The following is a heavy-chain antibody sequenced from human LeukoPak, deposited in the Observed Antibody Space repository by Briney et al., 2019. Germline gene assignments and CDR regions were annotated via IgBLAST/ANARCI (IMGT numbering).Heavy chain of an antibody. CDR1: GGSFSGYY. D-gene: IGHD2-21*02. V-gene: IGHV4-34*01. CDR3: VRKYGGDSG. Sequence: NPSETLSLTCAVYGGSFSGYYWSWIRQPPGKGLEWIGEINHSGSTNYNPSLKSRVTISVDTSKNQFSLKLSSVTAADTAVYYCVRKYGGDSGWGQGTLVTVSS. J-gene: IGHJ4*02. CDR2: INHSGST.